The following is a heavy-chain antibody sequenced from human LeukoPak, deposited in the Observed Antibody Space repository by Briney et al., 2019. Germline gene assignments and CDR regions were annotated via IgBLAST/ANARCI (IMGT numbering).Heavy chain of an antibody. Sequence: PGGSLRLSCAASGFTFSSYAMSWVRQPPGKGLEWVSSISGSGGSTYYADSVKGRFTISRDNSKNTLYLQMNSLRAEDTAVYYCAKEWDTAMVTAYFDYWGQGTLVTVSS. CDR1: GFTFSSYA. CDR2: ISGSGGST. V-gene: IGHV3-23*01. CDR3: AKEWDTAMVTAYFDY. D-gene: IGHD5-18*01. J-gene: IGHJ4*02.